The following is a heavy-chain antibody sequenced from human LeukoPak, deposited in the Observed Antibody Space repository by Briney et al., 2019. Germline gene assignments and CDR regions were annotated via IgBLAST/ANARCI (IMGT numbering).Heavy chain of an antibody. CDR1: GFTFGDYS. J-gene: IGHJ4*02. V-gene: IGHV3-49*04. CDR3: TRKPYSSNCLDF. Sequence: PGGSLRLSCAASGFTFGDYSMSWVRQAPGKGLEWVGFIRSKAYSGTSEYAASVKGRFTISRDDSESIVYLQMNSLKTEDTAVYYCTRKPYSSNCLDFWGQGTLVTVSS. CDR2: IRSKAYSGTS. D-gene: IGHD6-13*01.